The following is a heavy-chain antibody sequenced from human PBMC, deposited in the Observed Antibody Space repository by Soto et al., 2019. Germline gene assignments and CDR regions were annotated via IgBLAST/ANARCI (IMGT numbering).Heavy chain of an antibody. V-gene: IGHV5-10-1*01. J-gene: IGHJ6*02. CDR1: GYSFTSHW. CDR3: ARRLSGPKEEYNAYYFYGLDV. D-gene: IGHD1-1*01. Sequence: GESLKISCQGSGYSFTSHWITWVRQTPGKGLEWMGRIDPSDSYTNYSPSFQGRVTISADRSISTAFLQWSSLEASDTAIYYRARRLSGPKEEYNAYYFYGLDVWGQGTTVTVSS. CDR2: IDPSDSYT.